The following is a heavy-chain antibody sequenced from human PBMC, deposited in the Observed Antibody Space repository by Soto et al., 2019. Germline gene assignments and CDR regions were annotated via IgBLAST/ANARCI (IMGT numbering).Heavy chain of an antibody. Sequence: QVQLVESGGGVVQPGRSLRLSCAASGFTFSSYGMHWVRQAPGKGLEWVAVISNDGSNRYYADSVKGRFTISRDYSKNTVYLQMNSLRAEDTAVYHCAKASSHYGSGSYYTIDYWGQGTLVNVSS. D-gene: IGHD3-10*01. CDR2: ISNDGSNR. J-gene: IGHJ4*02. CDR3: AKASSHYGSGSYYTIDY. V-gene: IGHV3-30*18. CDR1: GFTFSSYG.